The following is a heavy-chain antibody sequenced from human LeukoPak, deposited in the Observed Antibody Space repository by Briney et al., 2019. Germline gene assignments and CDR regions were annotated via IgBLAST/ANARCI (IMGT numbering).Heavy chain of an antibody. CDR1: GFTLDDYA. D-gene: IGHD1-1*01. Sequence: RGSPRLSCVASGFTLDDYALQSVRQAPRKGLEWISLISGNGDSTYYADSVKGRFTISRDNSKNSLYLQVSSLRVEDTALYYCAKGVRSGTNYNCFVPWGEGTLVSVS. V-gene: IGHV3-43*02. J-gene: IGHJ5*02. CDR2: ISGNGDST. CDR3: AKGVRSGTNYNCFVP.